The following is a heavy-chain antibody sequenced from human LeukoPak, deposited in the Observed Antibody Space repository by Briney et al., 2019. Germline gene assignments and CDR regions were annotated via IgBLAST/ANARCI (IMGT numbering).Heavy chain of an antibody. J-gene: IGHJ4*02. CDR3: AREDDWNYEEY. Sequence: GGSLRLSCAASGFTFSNYWMSWVRQAPGKGLEWVANIKQDGSEKYYVNSVKGRFTISRDNAKNSLYLQMSSLRAEDTAIYFCAREDDWNYEEYWGQETLVTVSS. V-gene: IGHV3-7*01. CDR1: GFTFSNYW. CDR2: IKQDGSEK. D-gene: IGHD1-7*01.